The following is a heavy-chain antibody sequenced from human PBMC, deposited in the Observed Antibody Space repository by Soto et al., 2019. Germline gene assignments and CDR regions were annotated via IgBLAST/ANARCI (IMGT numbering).Heavy chain of an antibody. CDR3: ARVGYYYDSSGYLSWFDP. V-gene: IGHV4-39*07. J-gene: IGHJ5*02. CDR1: GGSISSSSYY. D-gene: IGHD3-22*01. CDR2: IYYSGST. Sequence: PSETLSLTCTVSGGSISSSSYYWGWIRQPPGKGLEWIGSIYYSGSTYYNPSLKSRVTISVDTSKNQFSLKLSSVTAADTAVYYCARVGYYYDSSGYLSWFDPWGQGTLVTVSS.